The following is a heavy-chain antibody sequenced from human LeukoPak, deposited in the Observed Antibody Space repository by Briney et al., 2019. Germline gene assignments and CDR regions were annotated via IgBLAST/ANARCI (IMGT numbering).Heavy chain of an antibody. CDR3: ARSSLEVPGGLFDY. CDR1: GYTFTGYY. Sequence: VASVKVSCKASGYTFTGYYMHWVRQAPGQGLEWMGWINPNSGGTNYAQKFQGRVTMTRDTSISTAYMELSRLRSDDTAVYYCARSSLEVPGGLFDYWGQGTLVTVSS. CDR2: INPNSGGT. D-gene: IGHD2-2*01. V-gene: IGHV1-2*02. J-gene: IGHJ4*02.